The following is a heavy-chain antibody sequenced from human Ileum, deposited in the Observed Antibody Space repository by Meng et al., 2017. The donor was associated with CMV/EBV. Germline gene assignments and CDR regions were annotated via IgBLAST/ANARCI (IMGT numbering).Heavy chain of an antibody. CDR2: LYYREIP. V-gene: IGHV4-59*01. J-gene: IGHJ5*01. CDR1: GDSITRYY. Sequence: GSLRLSCTVSGDSITRYYVSWIRQPPGKGLEWIGYLYYREIPYYSPSLRSRVTISADATKNQFSLRLSSLTAADTALYFCATTLYPVASLNYFDPWGQGTQVTGAS. D-gene: IGHD2/OR15-2a*01. CDR3: ATTLYPVASLNYFDP.